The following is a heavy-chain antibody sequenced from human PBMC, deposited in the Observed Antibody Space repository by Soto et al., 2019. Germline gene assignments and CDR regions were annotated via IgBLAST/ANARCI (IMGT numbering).Heavy chain of an antibody. J-gene: IGHJ4*02. CDR2: ISAHNGNT. D-gene: IGHD1-1*01. V-gene: IGHV1-18*01. Sequence: QVHLVQSGAEVKKPGASVKVSCKASGYTFTSYGITWVRQAPGQGLEWMGWISAHNGNTDYAQKLQGRVIVTRDTATRTGYMELRSLISDDTAVYCFARGRYGDYWGQGALVTVSS. CDR3: ARGRYGDY. CDR1: GYTFTSYG.